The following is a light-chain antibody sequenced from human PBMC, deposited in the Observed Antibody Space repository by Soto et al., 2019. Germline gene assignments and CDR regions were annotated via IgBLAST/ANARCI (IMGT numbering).Light chain of an antibody. CDR3: LQYHNLWA. Sequence: AIQLTQSPSSLSASVGHRVTITCRASQGISSALAWYQQKPGKAPKLLIYDASSLESGVPSRFSGSGSGTEFTLTISSLQSEDFTVYSCLQYHNLWAFGQGTKVDNK. J-gene: IGKJ1*01. CDR1: QGISSA. V-gene: IGKV1D-13*01. CDR2: DAS.